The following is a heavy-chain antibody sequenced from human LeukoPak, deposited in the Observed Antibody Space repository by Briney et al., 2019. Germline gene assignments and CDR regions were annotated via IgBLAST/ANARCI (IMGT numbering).Heavy chain of an antibody. CDR3: ARGYSSGWNLNWFVP. CDR2: IICSGST. D-gene: IGHD6-19*01. CDR1: GGTFNFYY. V-gene: IGHV4-59*01. J-gene: IGHJ5*02. Sequence: SETLSLTCTVSGGTFNFYYWTWLRQPPGKGLEWFGNIICSGSTNYNPSLNSGVNISVDTSKNQFSLKLSSVTRADTAVYYCARGYSSGWNLNWFVPWGQGILVTVSS.